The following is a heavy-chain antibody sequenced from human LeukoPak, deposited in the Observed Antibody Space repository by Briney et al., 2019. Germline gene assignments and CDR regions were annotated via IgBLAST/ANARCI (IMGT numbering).Heavy chain of an antibody. CDR3: ARGPSHSGSYFVY. CDR2: ISSDGSRT. CDR1: GFTFNTYW. Sequence: GGSLRLSCAASGFTFNTYWMYWVRQGSGKGLVWVSRISSDGSRTEYADSVEGRFTISRDNAKNTLYLQMDGLRAEDTAVYYCARGPSHSGSYFVYWGQGTLVTVSS. J-gene: IGHJ4*02. V-gene: IGHV3-74*03. D-gene: IGHD1-26*01.